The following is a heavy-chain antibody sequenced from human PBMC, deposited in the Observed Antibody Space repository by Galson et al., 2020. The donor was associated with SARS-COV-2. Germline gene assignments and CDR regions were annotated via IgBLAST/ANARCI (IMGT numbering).Heavy chain of an antibody. D-gene: IGHD3-22*01. J-gene: IGHJ3*02. V-gene: IGHV3-33*01. Sequence: GGSLRLSCAASGFTFRTYAMHWVHQAPGKGLEWVTIIWYDGITAYYMDSVKGRFTVSKDDSKNTLYLQMNSLRVEDTGIYYCAGDPPESGYAFQIWGQGTVVTVSS. CDR1: GFTFRTYA. CDR3: AGDPPESGYAFQI. CDR2: IWYDGITA.